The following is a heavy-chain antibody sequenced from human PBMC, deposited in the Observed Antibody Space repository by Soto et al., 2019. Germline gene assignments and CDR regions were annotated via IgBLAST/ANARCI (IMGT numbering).Heavy chain of an antibody. Sequence: SETLSLTCTVSGGSISNYYWSWIRQPPGKGLEWIGYIYSSGSTNYNPTLKSRVTISVDTSKNQFSLKLSSVTAADTAVYFCARLGSYWLLIDYWGQGTLVT. CDR1: GGSISNYY. CDR2: IYSSGST. J-gene: IGHJ4*02. D-gene: IGHD1-26*01. V-gene: IGHV4-59*08. CDR3: ARLGSYWLLIDY.